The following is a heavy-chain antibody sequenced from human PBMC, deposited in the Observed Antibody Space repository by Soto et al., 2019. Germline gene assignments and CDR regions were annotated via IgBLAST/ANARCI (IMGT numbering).Heavy chain of an antibody. J-gene: IGHJ4*02. D-gene: IGHD3-22*01. CDR1: GFTFSSYS. CDR2: ISPSSSSI. Sequence: EVQRVESGGGLVQPGGSLRLSCAASGFTFSSYSMHWVRQAPGKGLEWVSYISPSSSSIYYADSVKGRFTISRDNAKNSLYLQMNSLRAEDTAVYYCARVAYYYDSSGYFYWGQGTLVTVSS. CDR3: ARVAYYYDSSGYFY. V-gene: IGHV3-48*01.